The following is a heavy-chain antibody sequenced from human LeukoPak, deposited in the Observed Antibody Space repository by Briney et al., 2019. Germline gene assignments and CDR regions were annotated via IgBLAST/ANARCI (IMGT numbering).Heavy chain of an antibody. CDR3: ARAASGDYYDSSGYRVQNWLAP. J-gene: IGHJ5*02. CDR1: GGSISSSSYY. V-gene: IGHV4-61*05. Sequence: SETLSLTCTVSGGSISSSSYYWGWIRQPPGKGLEWIGYIYYSGSTNYNPSLKSRVTISIDTSRNQFSLKLSSVTAADTAMYYCARAASGDYYDSSGYRVQNWLAPWGQGTLVTVSS. CDR2: IYYSGST. D-gene: IGHD3-22*01.